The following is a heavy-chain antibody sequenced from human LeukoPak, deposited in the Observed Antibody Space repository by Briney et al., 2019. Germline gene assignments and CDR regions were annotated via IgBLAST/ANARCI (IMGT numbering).Heavy chain of an antibody. Sequence: GGSLRLSCAASGFTFSSYSMSWVRQAPGKGLEWVANIKQDGSEKYYVDSVKARFTISRDNAKNSLYLQMNSLRAEDTAVYYCAREVGGYYDSSGYPDYWGQGTLVTVSS. J-gene: IGHJ4*02. D-gene: IGHD3-22*01. CDR3: AREVGGYYDSSGYPDY. V-gene: IGHV3-7*01. CDR1: GFTFSSYS. CDR2: IKQDGSEK.